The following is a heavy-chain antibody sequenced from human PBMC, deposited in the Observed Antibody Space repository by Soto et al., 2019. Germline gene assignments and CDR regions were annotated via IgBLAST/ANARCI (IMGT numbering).Heavy chain of an antibody. CDR3: AKDRGALRWSEEHYYFDY. CDR2: RLYDGSKK. D-gene: IGHD2-15*01. CDR1: GFTFSSYG. J-gene: IGHJ4*02. V-gene: IGHV3-30*18. Sequence: LRLSCAPSGFTFSSYGMHWVRQAPGKGLEWVAVRLYDGSKKYYADSMKGRFTISRDNSKNTLYLQMNSLRAEDSALYYCAKDRGALRWSEEHYYFDYWGQGALVTVS.